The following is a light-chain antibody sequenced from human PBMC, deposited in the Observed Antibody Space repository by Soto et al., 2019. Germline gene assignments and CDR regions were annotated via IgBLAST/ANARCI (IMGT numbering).Light chain of an antibody. Sequence: QSVLTQPASVSGSPGQSITVSCTGTSSDIGAYNYVSWYQQHPGKAPKLLIFEVTNRPSGISNRFSGSKSGSTASLTISGLQTEDEADYYCSSYRRGSNLVLGNGTKLT. CDR3: SSYRRGSNLV. J-gene: IGLJ1*01. V-gene: IGLV2-14*01. CDR2: EVT. CDR1: SSDIGAYNY.